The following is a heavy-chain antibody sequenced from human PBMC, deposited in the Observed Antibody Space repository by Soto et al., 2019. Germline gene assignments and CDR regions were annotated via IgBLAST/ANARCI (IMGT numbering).Heavy chain of an antibody. Sequence: GGSLRLSCAASGFTFSSYAMSWFRQAPGKGLEWVSAISGSGGSTYYADSVKGRFTISRDNAKNSLYLQMNSLRAEDTAVYYCARANSCYYWGQGTRVRVSS. V-gene: IGHV3-23*01. CDR3: ARANSCYY. CDR1: GFTFSSYA. CDR2: ISGSGGST. J-gene: IGHJ4*02. D-gene: IGHD5-12*01.